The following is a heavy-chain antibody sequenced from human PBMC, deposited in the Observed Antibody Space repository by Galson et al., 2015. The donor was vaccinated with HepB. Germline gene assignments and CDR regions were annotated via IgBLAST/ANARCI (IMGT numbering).Heavy chain of an antibody. J-gene: IGHJ4*02. Sequence: SLRLSCAASGFTFSSYAMHWVRQAPGKGLEYVSAISSNGGSTYYADSVKGRFTISRDNSKNTLYLQMSSLRAEDTAVYYCVKPIIVVVPAAYDYWGQGTLVTVSS. CDR2: ISSNGGST. V-gene: IGHV3-64D*06. CDR3: VKPIIVVVPAAYDY. D-gene: IGHD2-2*01. CDR1: GFTFSSYA.